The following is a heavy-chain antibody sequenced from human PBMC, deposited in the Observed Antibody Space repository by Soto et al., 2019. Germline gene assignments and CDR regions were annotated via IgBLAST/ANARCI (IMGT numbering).Heavy chain of an antibody. CDR2: ISYDGSNK. Sequence: QVQLVASGGGVVQPGRSLRLSCAASGFTFSSYAMHWVRQAPGKGLEWVAVISYDGSNKYYADSVKGRFTISRDNSKNTLYLQMNSLRAEDTAVYYCARGTGRYCSGGSCYSMGLGNAFDIWGQGTMVTVSS. CDR3: ARGTGRYCSGGSCYSMGLGNAFDI. V-gene: IGHV3-30-3*01. CDR1: GFTFSSYA. J-gene: IGHJ3*02. D-gene: IGHD2-15*01.